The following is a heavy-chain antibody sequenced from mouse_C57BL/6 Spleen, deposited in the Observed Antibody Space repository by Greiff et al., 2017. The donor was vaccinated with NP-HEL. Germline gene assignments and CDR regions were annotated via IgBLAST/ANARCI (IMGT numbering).Heavy chain of an antibody. J-gene: IGHJ4*01. D-gene: IGHD3-1*01. V-gene: IGHV5-17*01. Sequence: VQLQQSGGGLVKPGGSLKLSCAASGFTFSDYGMHWVRQAPEKGLEWVAYISSGSSTIYYADTVKGRFTISRDNAKNTLFLQMTSLRSEDTAMYYCASGGLGSMDYWGQGTSVTVSS. CDR1: GFTFSDYG. CDR3: ASGGLGSMDY. CDR2: ISSGSSTI.